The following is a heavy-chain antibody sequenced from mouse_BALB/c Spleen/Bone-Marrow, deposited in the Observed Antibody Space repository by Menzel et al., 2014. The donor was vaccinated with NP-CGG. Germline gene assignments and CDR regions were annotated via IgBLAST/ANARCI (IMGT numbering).Heavy chain of an antibody. CDR2: INPSNGGT. CDR1: GYTFTSYY. CDR3: TREGDSPFAY. J-gene: IGHJ3*01. Sequence: QVQLQQPGAELVKPGASVKLSCKASGYTFTSYYMYWVKQRPGQGLEWIGEINPSNGGTNFNEKFKSKATLTVDKSSTTAYMQLSSLTSEDSAVYYCTREGDSPFAYWGQGTLVTVSA. V-gene: IGHV1S81*02. D-gene: IGHD2-13*01.